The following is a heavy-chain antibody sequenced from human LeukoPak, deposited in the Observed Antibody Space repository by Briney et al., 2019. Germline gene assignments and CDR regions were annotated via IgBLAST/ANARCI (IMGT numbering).Heavy chain of an antibody. D-gene: IGHD2-21*01. CDR1: GFTLRTYW. Sequence: GGPLRFSVAALGFTLRTYWRAWVRQAPGRGLEWVANINPGGSAKYYVNSVKGRFTISRDDAKTSLYLQMDSLRAEDTAVYSCARWGLSYTIDYWGQGTLVTVSS. V-gene: IGHV3-7*01. J-gene: IGHJ4*02. CDR3: ARWGLSYTIDY. CDR2: INPGGSAK.